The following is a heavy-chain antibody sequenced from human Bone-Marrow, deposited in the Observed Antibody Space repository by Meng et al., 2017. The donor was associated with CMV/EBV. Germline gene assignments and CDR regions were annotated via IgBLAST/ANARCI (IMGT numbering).Heavy chain of an antibody. CDR1: GYTFTSYY. CDR2: INPSGGST. D-gene: IGHD3-10*01. J-gene: IGHJ4*02. CDR3: ARDPDHSHGGSGRCLDY. Sequence: ASVKVSCKASGYTFTSYYIHWVRQAPGQGLEWMGIINPSGGSTSYAQKFQGRVTMTRDTSTSTVYMELSSLRSEDTAVYYCARDPDHSHGGSGRCLDYWGQGTLVTVSS. V-gene: IGHV1-46*01.